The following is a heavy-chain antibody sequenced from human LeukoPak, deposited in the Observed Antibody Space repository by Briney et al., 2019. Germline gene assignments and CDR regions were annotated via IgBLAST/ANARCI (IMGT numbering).Heavy chain of an antibody. CDR2: IYPGDSDT. CDR3: ARPPVYYDSSGYAFDI. J-gene: IGHJ3*02. Sequence: GESRKISCKGSGYSFTSYWIGWVRQMPGKGLEWMGIIYPGDSDTRYSPSFQGQVTISADKSISTAYLQWSSLKASDTAMYYCARPPVYYDSSGYAFDIWGQGTMVTVSS. D-gene: IGHD3-22*01. V-gene: IGHV5-51*01. CDR1: GYSFTSYW.